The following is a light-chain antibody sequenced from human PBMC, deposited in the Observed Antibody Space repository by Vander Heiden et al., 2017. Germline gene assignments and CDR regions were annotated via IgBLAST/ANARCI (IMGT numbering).Light chain of an antibody. V-gene: IGKV1-39*01. J-gene: IGKJ2*01. CDR3: QQTDSTPYT. Sequence: DIQMTQFPSSLSASVGDRVTITCRASQSISSYLNWYQQKPGKAPKLLIYAASSFQSGVPSRLSGSGSGTDFTLTISILQPEDFATYYCQQTDSTPYTFGQGTKLELK. CDR1: QSISSY. CDR2: AAS.